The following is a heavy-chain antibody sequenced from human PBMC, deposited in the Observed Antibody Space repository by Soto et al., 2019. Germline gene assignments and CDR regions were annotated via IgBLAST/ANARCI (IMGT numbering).Heavy chain of an antibody. CDR2: IHWNDDK. Sequence: QITLKESGPTLVSPTQTLTLTCTFSGFSLSTGGMGVGWIRQPPGKALEWLASIHWNDDKRYSPSLESRLTITKDTSKNQVVLTMTNMDPVDTATYYCAYNPRYYSDSKGQKAGAFDLWGQGTLVTVSS. J-gene: IGHJ3*01. CDR3: AYNPRYYSDSKGQKAGAFDL. CDR1: GFSLSTGGMG. D-gene: IGHD3-22*01. V-gene: IGHV2-5*01.